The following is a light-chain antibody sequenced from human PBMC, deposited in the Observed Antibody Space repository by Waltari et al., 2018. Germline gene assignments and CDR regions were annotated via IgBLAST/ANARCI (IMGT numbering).Light chain of an antibody. Sequence: QSALTQPPSASGSPGQSVTISCTGPSSDVGGYNYVSWYQKHPGKAPKLMIYEVSKRPSGVPDRFSGSKSGNTASLTVSGLQAEDEADYYCSSYAGSNNLVFGGGTKLTVL. J-gene: IGLJ2*01. CDR3: SSYAGSNNLV. CDR2: EVS. V-gene: IGLV2-8*01. CDR1: SSDVGGYNY.